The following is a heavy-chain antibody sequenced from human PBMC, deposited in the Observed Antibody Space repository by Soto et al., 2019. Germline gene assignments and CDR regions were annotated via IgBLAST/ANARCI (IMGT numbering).Heavy chain of an antibody. D-gene: IGHD6-6*01. J-gene: IGHJ4*02. CDR2: ISPFIGNT. CDR3: ATGRSSSSGTNDY. V-gene: IGHV1-18*01. CDR1: GYTFTSYG. Sequence: QVHLVQSGAEVTKPGASVKVSCKTSGYTFTSYGISWVRQAPGQGLEWLGWISPFIGNTKYAQKFQGRVTMTTDTSTSTAYMALTSLRSDDTAVYYGATGRSSSSGTNDYWGQGTLVTVSS.